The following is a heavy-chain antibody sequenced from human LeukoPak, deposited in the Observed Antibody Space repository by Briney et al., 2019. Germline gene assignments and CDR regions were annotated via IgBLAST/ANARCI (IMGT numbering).Heavy chain of an antibody. V-gene: IGHV4-4*07. CDR2: IYPSLRS. J-gene: IGHJ6*03. CDR3: ARDWAYYYGSGSYYNSDYYYYYMDV. D-gene: IGHD3-10*01. Sequence: SGTLSLTCTVSGFSISNYCWNWIRQPPGKGLEWIGRIYPSLRSTDDPSLKSRVSISVDTSQNQFSLKLSSVTAADTAVYYCARDWAYYYGSGSYYNSDYYYYYMDVWGKGTTVTISS. CDR1: GFSISNYC.